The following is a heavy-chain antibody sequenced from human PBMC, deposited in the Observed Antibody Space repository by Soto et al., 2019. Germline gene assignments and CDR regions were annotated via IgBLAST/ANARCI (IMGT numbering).Heavy chain of an antibody. D-gene: IGHD3-9*01. V-gene: IGHV4-61*01. CDR1: GGSVSSGSYY. CDR3: ARVGVLRYFDWPEPDY. J-gene: IGHJ4*02. Sequence: SETLSLTWTVSGGSVSSGSYYWSWIRQPPGKGLEWIGYIYYSGSTNYNPSLKSRVTISVDTSKNQFSLKLSSVTAADTAVYYCARVGVLRYFDWPEPDYWGQGTLVTVSS. CDR2: IYYSGST.